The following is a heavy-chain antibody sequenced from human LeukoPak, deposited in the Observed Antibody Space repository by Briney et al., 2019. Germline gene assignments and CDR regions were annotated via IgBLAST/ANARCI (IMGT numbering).Heavy chain of an antibody. D-gene: IGHD2-15*01. CDR3: ARGQVYCSGGSCYSWFDP. Sequence: GGSLRLSCAASGFTFSSYSMNWVRQAPGKGLEWVSSTSSSSSYIYYADSVKGRFTISRDNAKNSLYLQMNSLRAEDTAVYYCARGQVYCSGGSCYSWFDPWGQGTLVTVSS. V-gene: IGHV3-21*01. J-gene: IGHJ5*02. CDR2: TSSSSSYI. CDR1: GFTFSSYS.